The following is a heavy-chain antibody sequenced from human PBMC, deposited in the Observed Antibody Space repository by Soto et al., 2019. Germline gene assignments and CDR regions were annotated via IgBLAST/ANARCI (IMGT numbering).Heavy chain of an antibody. V-gene: IGHV1-2*04. Sequence: ASVKVSCKASGYTFTSYGISWVRQAPGQGLEWMGWINPNSGGTNYAQKFQGWVTMTRDTSISTAYMELSRLRSDDTAVYYCARGERTITMIVVPRAFDIWGQGTMVTVSS. CDR2: INPNSGGT. J-gene: IGHJ3*02. CDR1: GYTFTSYG. CDR3: ARGERTITMIVVPRAFDI. D-gene: IGHD3-22*01.